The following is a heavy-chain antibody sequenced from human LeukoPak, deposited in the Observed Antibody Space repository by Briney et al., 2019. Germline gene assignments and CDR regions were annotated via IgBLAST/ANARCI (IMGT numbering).Heavy chain of an antibody. J-gene: IGHJ4*02. CDR2: ISSSGSYI. V-gene: IGHV3-21*01. Sequence: PGGSLRLSCAASGFTFSSYSMNRVRQAPGKGLEWVSSISSSGSYIYYADSMKGRFTISRDNAKNSLYLQMNSLRAEDTAVYYCARSCYSVTTCGDYWGQGTLVTVSS. CDR1: GFTFSSYS. D-gene: IGHD5/OR15-5a*01. CDR3: ARSCYSVTTCGDY.